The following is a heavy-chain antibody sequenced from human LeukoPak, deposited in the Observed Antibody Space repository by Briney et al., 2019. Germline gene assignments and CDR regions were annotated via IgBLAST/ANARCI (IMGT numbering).Heavy chain of an antibody. Sequence: KASETLSLTCTVSGGSIRSTTYYWGWIRQPPGKGLEWIGSIYYSGNTYHSPSLMSRVTISVDTSNNQFSLTLSSVTAADTAVYYCARAPHFFDTSGSRYYFDYWGQGALVTVSS. J-gene: IGHJ4*02. D-gene: IGHD3-22*01. V-gene: IGHV4-39*07. CDR3: ARAPHFFDTSGSRYYFDY. CDR2: IYYSGNT. CDR1: GGSIRSTTYY.